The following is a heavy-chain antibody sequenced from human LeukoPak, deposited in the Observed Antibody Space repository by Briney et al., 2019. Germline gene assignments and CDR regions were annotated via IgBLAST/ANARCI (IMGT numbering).Heavy chain of an antibody. CDR3: ARDTIMITFGGVPDY. V-gene: IGHV3-33*01. CDR2: VWYDGINK. D-gene: IGHD3-16*01. CDR1: GFTFSSYG. J-gene: IGHJ4*02. Sequence: PGGSLRLSCAASGFTFSSYGMHWVRQAPGKGLEWVAVVWYDGINKYYADSVKSLFTISRDNAKNSLYLQMNSLRAEDTAVYYCARDTIMITFGGVPDYWGQGTLVTVSS.